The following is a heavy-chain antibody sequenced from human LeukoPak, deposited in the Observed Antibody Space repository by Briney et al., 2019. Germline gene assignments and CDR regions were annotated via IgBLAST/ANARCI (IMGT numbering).Heavy chain of an antibody. V-gene: IGHV3-30*18. CDR1: GFTFSSYG. CDR3: AKDRDSGSYRGTFDY. J-gene: IGHJ4*02. D-gene: IGHD1-26*01. Sequence: GGSLRLSCAASGFTFSSYGMHWVRQAPGKGLEWVAVISYDGSNNYYADSVKGRFTISRDNSKNTLYLQMNSLRAEDTAVYYCAKDRDSGSYRGTFDYWGQGTLVTASS. CDR2: ISYDGSNN.